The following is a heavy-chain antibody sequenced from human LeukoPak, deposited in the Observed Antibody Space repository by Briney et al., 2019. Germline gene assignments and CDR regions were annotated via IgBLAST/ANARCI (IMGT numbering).Heavy chain of an antibody. CDR3: ARYGSGQPRRWFDP. Sequence: SETLSLTCTVSGGSISSGDYCWTWIRQPPGKGLEWIGYISFSGTTYYNPSLKSRVTISIDTSKNQFSLKLSSVTAADTAVYYCARYGSGQPRRWFDPWGQGTLVTVSS. J-gene: IGHJ5*02. CDR2: ISFSGTT. V-gene: IGHV4-30-4*01. D-gene: IGHD3-10*01. CDR1: GGSISSGDYC.